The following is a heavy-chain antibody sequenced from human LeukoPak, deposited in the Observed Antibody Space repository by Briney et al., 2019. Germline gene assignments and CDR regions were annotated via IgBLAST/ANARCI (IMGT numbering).Heavy chain of an antibody. Sequence: AGPLRLSCSASGFTFSSYAMHWVRQAPGKGLEYVSAISSKGGSTYYADSVKGRFTISRDNSKNTLYLQMSSLRAEDTAVYYCVYDNDYDSSGYYHSYWGQGTLVTVSS. CDR1: GFTFSSYA. J-gene: IGHJ4*02. CDR3: VYDNDYDSSGYYHSY. D-gene: IGHD3-22*01. CDR2: ISSKGGST. V-gene: IGHV3-64D*09.